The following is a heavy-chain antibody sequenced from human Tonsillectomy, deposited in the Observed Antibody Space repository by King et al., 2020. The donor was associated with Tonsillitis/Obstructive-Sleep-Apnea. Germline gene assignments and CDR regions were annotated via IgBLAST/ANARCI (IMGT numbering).Heavy chain of an antibody. CDR1: EFSLSTSGMC. V-gene: IGHV2-70*11. Sequence: VTLKESGPALVRPTQTLTLTCTFSEFSLSTSGMCVSWIRQPPGKALEWLARIDWDDDKYYSTSLRTRLTISKDTSKNQVVFTMTNMDPVDTATYYCARNGAVGSSTNCRDAFDIWGRGTMVTVSS. CDR2: IDWDDDK. CDR3: ARNGAVGSSTNCRDAFDI. J-gene: IGHJ3*02. D-gene: IGHD2-2*01.